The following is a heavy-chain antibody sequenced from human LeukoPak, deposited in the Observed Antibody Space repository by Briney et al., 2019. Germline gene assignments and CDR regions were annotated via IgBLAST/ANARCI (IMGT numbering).Heavy chain of an antibody. CDR1: GYTFTSYD. Sequence: ASVKVSCKTSGYTFTSYDINWVRQATGQGLEWMGWMNPNSGNTGYAQKFQGRVTMTRNTSISTAYMELSSLRSEDTAVYYCARGGAGAALTGCGYWGQGTLVTVSS. CDR3: ARGGAGAALTGCGY. D-gene: IGHD7-27*01. V-gene: IGHV1-8*01. J-gene: IGHJ4*02. CDR2: MNPNSGNT.